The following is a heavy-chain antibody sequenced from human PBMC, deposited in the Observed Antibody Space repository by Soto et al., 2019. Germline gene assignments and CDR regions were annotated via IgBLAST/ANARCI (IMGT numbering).Heavy chain of an antibody. CDR1: GYTFTGYY. J-gene: IGHJ6*02. D-gene: IGHD3-3*01. Sequence: ASVKVSCKASGYTFTGYYMHWVRQAPGQGLEWMGWINPNSGGTNYAQKFQGWVTMTRDTSISTAYMELSRLRSDDTAVYYCARGVLRFLEWLLQSPDTYYGMDVWGQGTTLTVSS. CDR2: INPNSGGT. V-gene: IGHV1-2*04. CDR3: ARGVLRFLEWLLQSPDTYYGMDV.